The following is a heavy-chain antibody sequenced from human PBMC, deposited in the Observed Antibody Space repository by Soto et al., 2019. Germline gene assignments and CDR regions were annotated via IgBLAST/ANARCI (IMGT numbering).Heavy chain of an antibody. Sequence: QGHLVESGGGVVQPGRSLRLSCVASGFDFKPYGMHWVRQAPGKGVEWVAVIGFDGTNIHYSDSVRGGFSFSRDHSEDQGSLQLNSLRVEDTAPYYCVRTACVINNCSYRGVRWGQGTLVTV. CDR1: GFDFKPYG. V-gene: IGHV3-33*01. CDR2: IGFDGTNI. J-gene: IGHJ4*02. CDR3: VRTACVINNCSYRGVR. D-gene: IGHD3-10*01.